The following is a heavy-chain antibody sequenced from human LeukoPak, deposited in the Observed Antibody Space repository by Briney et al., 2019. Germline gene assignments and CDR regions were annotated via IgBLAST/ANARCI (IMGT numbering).Heavy chain of an antibody. V-gene: IGHV1-24*01. Sequence: ASVKVSCKVSGYTLTELSMHWVRQAPGKGLEWMGGFDPEDGETIYAQKFQGRVTMTEDTSTDTAYMELSSLRSEDTAVYYCATGPRGCSSTSCYPLDYWGQGTLVTVPS. CDR2: FDPEDGET. CDR3: ATGPRGCSSTSCYPLDY. CDR1: GYTLTELS. D-gene: IGHD2-2*01. J-gene: IGHJ4*02.